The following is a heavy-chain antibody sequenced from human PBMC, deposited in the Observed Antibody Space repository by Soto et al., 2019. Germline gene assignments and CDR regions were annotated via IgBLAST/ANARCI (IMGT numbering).Heavy chain of an antibody. CDR3: ARGPRRAEYPDPWYAFDI. D-gene: IGHD6-6*01. CDR2: ISSSSSTI. J-gene: IGHJ3*02. Sequence: GGSLRLSCAASGFTFSSYSMNWVRQAPGKGLEWVSYISSSSSTIYYADSVKGRFTISRDNAKNSLYLQMNSLRAEDTAVYYCARGPRRAEYPDPWYAFDIWGQGTMVTVSS. CDR1: GFTFSSYS. V-gene: IGHV3-48*01.